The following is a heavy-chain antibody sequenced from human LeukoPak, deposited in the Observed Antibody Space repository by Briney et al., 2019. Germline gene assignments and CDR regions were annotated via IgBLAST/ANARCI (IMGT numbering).Heavy chain of an antibody. Sequence: SETLSLTCTVSGGSIGTTNYYWGWLRQPPGKGLEWIGSIYYSETTYDNPALESRVTISIETSMNQFSLKLSSVTASDTAVYYCARQRADYFYYYVDVWGKGTTVTVS. D-gene: IGHD3-9*01. V-gene: IGHV4-39*01. CDR3: ARQRADYFYYYVDV. CDR2: IYYSETT. J-gene: IGHJ6*03. CDR1: GGSIGTTNYY.